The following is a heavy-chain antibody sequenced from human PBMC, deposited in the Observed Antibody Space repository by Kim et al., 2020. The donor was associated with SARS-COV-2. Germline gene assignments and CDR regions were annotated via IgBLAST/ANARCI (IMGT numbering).Heavy chain of an antibody. CDR2: IYYSGST. CDR1: GGSVSSGSYY. Sequence: SETLSLTCTVSGGSVSSGSYYWSWIRQPPGKGLEWIGYIYYSGSTNYNPSLKSRVTISVDTSKNQFSLKLSSVTAADTAVYYCARDKVVVVPAAHTYYYYGMDVWGQGTTVTVSS. V-gene: IGHV4-61*01. J-gene: IGHJ6*02. D-gene: IGHD2-2*01. CDR3: ARDKVVVVPAAHTYYYYGMDV.